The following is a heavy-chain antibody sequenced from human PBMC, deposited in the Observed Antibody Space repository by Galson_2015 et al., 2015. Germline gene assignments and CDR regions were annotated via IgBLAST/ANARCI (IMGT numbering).Heavy chain of an antibody. D-gene: IGHD2-15*01. Sequence: SVKVSCKASGGTFSSYAISWVRQAPGQGLEWMGGIIPIFGTANYAQKFQGRVTITADESTSTAYMELSSLRSEDTAVYYCARDCSGGSCYSGQIYYGMDVWGQGTTVTVSS. V-gene: IGHV1-69*13. CDR1: GGTFSSYA. CDR2: IIPIFGTA. CDR3: ARDCSGGSCYSGQIYYGMDV. J-gene: IGHJ6*02.